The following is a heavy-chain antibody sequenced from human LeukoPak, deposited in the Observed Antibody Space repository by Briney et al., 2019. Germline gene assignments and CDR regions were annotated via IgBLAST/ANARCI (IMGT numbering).Heavy chain of an antibody. V-gene: IGHV4-59*12. D-gene: IGHD1-1*01. J-gene: IGHJ4*02. CDR3: ARDGGDDGDY. Sequence: SETLSLTCTVSGGSISSYYWSWIRQPPGKGLEWIGYIYYSGSTNYNPSLKSRVAISVDTSKNQFSLKLSSVTAADTAVYYCARDGGDDGDYWGQGTLVTVSS. CDR2: IYYSGST. CDR1: GGSISSYY.